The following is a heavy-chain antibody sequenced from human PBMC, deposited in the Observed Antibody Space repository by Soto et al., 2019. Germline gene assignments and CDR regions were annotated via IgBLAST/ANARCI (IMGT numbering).Heavy chain of an antibody. J-gene: IGHJ4*01. D-gene: IGHD6-13*01. CDR1: GFTFTTLV. CDR2: IVVGSGNT. Sequence: GASVKVSCKASGFTFTTLVVLWVRQARGHPLEWMGWIVVGSGNTNYNPSLRSRVTMSLDKSKNQLSLILYSVTAADTGVYYCARYSAASGTYYFDYWGQGTLVTVSS. CDR3: ARYSAASGTYYFDY. V-gene: IGHV1-58*01.